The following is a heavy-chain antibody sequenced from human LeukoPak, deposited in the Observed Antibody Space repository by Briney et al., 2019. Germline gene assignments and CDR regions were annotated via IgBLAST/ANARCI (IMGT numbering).Heavy chain of an antibody. J-gene: IGHJ4*02. CDR3: ARGDYDVLTGYSHPVG. CDR1: GDSISSSTYY. CDR2: IYYNGRT. V-gene: IGHV4-39*07. D-gene: IGHD3-9*01. Sequence: PSETLSLTCTVSGDSISSSTYYWGWIRQPPGKGLEWIGSIYYNGRTYYSPSLKSRVTISIDTSNQFSLRLDSMTAADTAVYYCARGDYDVLTGYSHPVGWGQGTLVTVSS.